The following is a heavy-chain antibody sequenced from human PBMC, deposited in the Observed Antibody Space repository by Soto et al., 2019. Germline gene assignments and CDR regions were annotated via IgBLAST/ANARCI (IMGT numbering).Heavy chain of an antibody. J-gene: IGHJ6*02. CDR3: ARSPGAALLDV. Sequence: SQTLSLTCAISGGSVSSTSATWNWIRQSPSRGLEWLGRTYYRSEWYDDYALFVRRRVTINPDTSRNQFSLHPNSVTPEATAVYYCARSPGAALLDVWGQGTTVTVSS. CDR1: GGSVSSTSAT. D-gene: IGHD6-6*01. CDR2: TYYRSEWYD. V-gene: IGHV6-1*01.